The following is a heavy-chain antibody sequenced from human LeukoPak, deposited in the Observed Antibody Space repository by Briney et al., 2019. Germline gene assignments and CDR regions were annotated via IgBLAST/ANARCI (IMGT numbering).Heavy chain of an antibody. V-gene: IGHV4-4*07. CDR1: GGSISSYY. J-gene: IGHJ4*02. CDR2: IYTSGST. CDR3: ARGRACSGGSCYSDFDY. D-gene: IGHD2-15*01. Sequence: SETLSLTCTVSGGSISSYYWSWIRQPAGKGLEWIGRIYTSGSTNYNPSLKSRVTISVDTSKNQFSLKLSSVTAADTAVYYCARGRACSGGSCYSDFDYWGQGTLVTVSS.